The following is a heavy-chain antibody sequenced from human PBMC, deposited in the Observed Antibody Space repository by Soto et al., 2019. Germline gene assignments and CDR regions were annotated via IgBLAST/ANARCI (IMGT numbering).Heavy chain of an antibody. Sequence: QVQLVEAGGGVVQPGRSLRLTCAASGFTFSTYAMHWVRQAPGKGLEWLAFISYDGSHRSYADSVKGRFTISRDNSKKPVYLPMSGARVEDTAMCECASDVSRGITKRGLALHYWGQVILVTVAS. J-gene: IGHJ4*02. V-gene: IGHV3-30*04. D-gene: IGHD3-10*01. CDR2: ISYDGSHR. CDR1: GFTFSTYA. CDR3: ASDVSRGITKRGLALHY.